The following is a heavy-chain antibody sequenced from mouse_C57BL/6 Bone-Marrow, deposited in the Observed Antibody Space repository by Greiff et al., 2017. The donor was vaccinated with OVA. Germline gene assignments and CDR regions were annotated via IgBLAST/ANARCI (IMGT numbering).Heavy chain of an antibody. V-gene: IGHV1-81*01. D-gene: IGHD2-4*01. J-gene: IGHJ4*01. CDR1: GYTFTSYG. Sequence: VQLQQSGAELARPGASVKLSCKASGYTFTSYGISWVKQRTGQGLEWIGEIYPRSGNTNYNEKFKGKATLTADKSSSTAYMWLRSLTSEDSAVYFCARFEYDGYAMDYWGQGTSVTVSS. CDR3: ARFEYDGYAMDY. CDR2: IYPRSGNT.